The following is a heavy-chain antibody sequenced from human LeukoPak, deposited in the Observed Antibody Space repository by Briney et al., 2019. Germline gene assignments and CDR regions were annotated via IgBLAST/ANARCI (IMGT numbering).Heavy chain of an antibody. D-gene: IGHD3-22*01. CDR3: AKVPSTYCYDSSGLDY. J-gene: IGHJ4*02. Sequence: PGGSLRLSCAASGFTVSSNYMSWVRQAPGKGLEWVSVIYSGGSTYYADSVKGRFTISRDNSKNTLYLQMNSLRAEDTAVYYCAKVPSTYCYDSSGLDYWGQGTLVTVSS. CDR1: GFTVSSNY. CDR2: IYSGGST. V-gene: IGHV3-53*01.